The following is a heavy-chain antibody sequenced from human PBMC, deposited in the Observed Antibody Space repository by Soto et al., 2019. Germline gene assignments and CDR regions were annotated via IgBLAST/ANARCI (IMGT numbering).Heavy chain of an antibody. Sequence: SETLSLTCAVYGASLSDNYCNWIRQPPGKGLEWIGCIYYSGSTYYNPSLKSRVTISVDTSKNQFSLKLRSVTTADTAVYYCARRGYYYDSSGYQLRYNWFDPWGQGTLVTVSS. J-gene: IGHJ5*02. D-gene: IGHD3-22*01. CDR1: GASLSDNY. V-gene: IGHV4-34*01. CDR2: IYYSGST. CDR3: ARRGYYYDSSGYQLRYNWFDP.